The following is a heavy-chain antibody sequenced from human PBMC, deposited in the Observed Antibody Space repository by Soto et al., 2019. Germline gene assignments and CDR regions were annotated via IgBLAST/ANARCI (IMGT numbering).Heavy chain of an antibody. J-gene: IGHJ4*02. V-gene: IGHV1-2*06. CDR2: MNLDTGGT. CDR1: GYGFTNYY. Sequence: QVQLVQSGAEVKKPGASVRVSCEASGYGFTNYYIHWVRQAPGQGLEWLGRMNLDTGGTTYAQKFQGRVTMTRDTSISTAYMELSSVQSDDTAMYYCARDGNFAFRGYSFAFDFWGQGTLLTVSS. D-gene: IGHD5-18*01. CDR3: ARDGNFAFRGYSFAFDF.